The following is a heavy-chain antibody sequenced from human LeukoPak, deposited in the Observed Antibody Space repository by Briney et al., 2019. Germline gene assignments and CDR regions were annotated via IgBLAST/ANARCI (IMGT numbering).Heavy chain of an antibody. CDR3: ASLRVGAHDY. CDR2: INPSGGST. CDR1: GYTFTNSY. V-gene: IGHV1-46*01. J-gene: IGHJ4*02. D-gene: IGHD1-26*01. Sequence: ASVKVSCKASGYTFTNSYLHWVRQAPGQGLEWMGIINPSGGSTSYAQKFQGRVTMTRDASTSTVYMELSSLRSEDTAVYYCASLRVGAHDYWGQGTLVTVSS.